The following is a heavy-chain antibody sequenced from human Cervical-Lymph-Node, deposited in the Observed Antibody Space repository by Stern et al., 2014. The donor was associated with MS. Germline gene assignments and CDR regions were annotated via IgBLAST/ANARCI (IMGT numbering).Heavy chain of an antibody. Sequence: QVQLVQSWAEVRKPGSSVKVSCKASGATFSTNAISWLRQAPGQGPEWMGAIVPIFGRANYVQKLRGRLTITADESASTAYMELRSLRSEDTAVYYCAREHHGGNFASWGQGTLVTVSS. V-gene: IGHV1-69*01. CDR2: IVPIFGRA. J-gene: IGHJ5*02. CDR3: AREHHGGNFAS. CDR1: GATFSTNA. D-gene: IGHD4-23*01.